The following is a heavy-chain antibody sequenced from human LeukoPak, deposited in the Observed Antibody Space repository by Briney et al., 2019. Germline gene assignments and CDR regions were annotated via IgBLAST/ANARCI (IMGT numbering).Heavy chain of an antibody. CDR2: IYTSGST. CDR3: ARDSGYQLPLY. J-gene: IGHJ4*02. V-gene: IGHV4-4*07. D-gene: IGHD2-2*01. Sequence: SETLSLTCAVYGGSFSGYYWSWIRQPPGKGLEWIGRIYTSGSTNYNPSLKSRVTMSVDTSKNQFSLKLSSVTAADTAVYYCARDSGYQLPLYWGQGTLVTVSS. CDR1: GGSFSGYY.